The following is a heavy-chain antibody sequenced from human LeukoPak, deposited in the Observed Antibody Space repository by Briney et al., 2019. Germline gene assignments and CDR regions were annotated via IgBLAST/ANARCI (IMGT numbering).Heavy chain of an antibody. CDR2: IGYTGGV. CDR1: GGSLRGSY. CDR3: ARQTTTADY. V-gene: IGHV4-34*01. J-gene: IGHJ4*02. Sequence: PSETLSLTCAVNGGSLRGSYWAWIRQPPGKGLEWIGDIGYTGGVNYNPSLKSRVIISADTSKRQFSLKLSSVTAADTAVYYCARQTTTADYWGQGTLVTVSS. D-gene: IGHD4-17*01.